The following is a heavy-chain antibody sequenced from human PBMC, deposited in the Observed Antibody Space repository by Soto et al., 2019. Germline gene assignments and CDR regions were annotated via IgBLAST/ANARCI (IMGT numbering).Heavy chain of an antibody. Sequence: GGSLRLSCAASGFTFSSYGMHWVRQAPGEGLEWVAVISYDGSNKYYADFVKGRFTISRDNSKNTLYLQMNSLRAEDTAVYYCAKGEYYYGSGSPYYGMDVWGQGTTVTVSS. J-gene: IGHJ6*02. CDR2: ISYDGSNK. D-gene: IGHD3-10*01. V-gene: IGHV3-30*18. CDR1: GFTFSSYG. CDR3: AKGEYYYGSGSPYYGMDV.